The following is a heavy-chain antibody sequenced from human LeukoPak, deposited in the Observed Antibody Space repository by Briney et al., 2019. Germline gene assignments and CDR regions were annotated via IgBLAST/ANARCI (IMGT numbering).Heavy chain of an antibody. D-gene: IGHD6-19*01. Sequence: SETLSLTCTVSGDSISGGDCYWRWIRQPPGKGLEWIGYIFSGNTYYNPSLQSRLSLSVDTSKNQFSLRLSSVTAADTALYFCARVHRVAGLDYWGQGTLVTVSS. CDR2: IFSGNT. J-gene: IGHJ4*02. V-gene: IGHV4-30-4*01. CDR3: ARVHRVAGLDY. CDR1: GDSISGGDCY.